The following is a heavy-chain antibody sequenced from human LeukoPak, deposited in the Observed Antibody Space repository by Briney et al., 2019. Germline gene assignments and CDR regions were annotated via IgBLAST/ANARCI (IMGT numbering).Heavy chain of an antibody. J-gene: IGHJ5*02. Sequence: ASVKVSCKASGYTFTTYDINWVRQVTGQGLEWMGWMNPNSGNTGYAQKIQGRVTMTRNTSINTAYMELSSLRSEDTAVYYCAKVFQSSGWLLPYDPWGQGTLVTVSS. D-gene: IGHD6-19*01. CDR1: GYTFTTYD. CDR2: MNPNSGNT. CDR3: AKVFQSSGWLLPYDP. V-gene: IGHV1-8*01.